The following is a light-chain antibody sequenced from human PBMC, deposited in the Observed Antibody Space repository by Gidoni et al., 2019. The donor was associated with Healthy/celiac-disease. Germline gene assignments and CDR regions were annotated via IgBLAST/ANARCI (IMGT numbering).Light chain of an antibody. Sequence: EIVMTQSPATLSGSPGERATLACRASQSVSSNLAWYQQKPGQAPRLLIYGASTRATGIPARFSGSGSGTEFTLTISSLQSEDFAVYYCQQYNNWPPRYTCXXXTKLEIK. J-gene: IGKJ2*01. V-gene: IGKV3-15*01. CDR1: QSVSSN. CDR3: QQYNNWPPRYT. CDR2: GAS.